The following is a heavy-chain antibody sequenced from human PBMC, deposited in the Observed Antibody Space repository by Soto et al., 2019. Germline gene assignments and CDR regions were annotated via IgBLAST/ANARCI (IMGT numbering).Heavy chain of an antibody. V-gene: IGHV3-48*01. D-gene: IGHD1-26*01. CDR3: ASPNGGGATRTFDY. Sequence: GGSLRLSCAASGFTFSTYSMNWVRQAPGKGLEWVSYISGGSNTIYYADSVQGRFTVSRDNAKNSLYLQMNSLRAEDTAVYYCASPNGGGATRTFDYWGRGTLVNVS. CDR2: ISGGSNTI. CDR1: GFTFSTYS. J-gene: IGHJ4*02.